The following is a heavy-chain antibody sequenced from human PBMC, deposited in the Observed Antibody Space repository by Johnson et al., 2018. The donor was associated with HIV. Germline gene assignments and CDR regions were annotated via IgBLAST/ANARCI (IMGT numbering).Heavy chain of an antibody. CDR2: VSATGDST. V-gene: IGHV3-23*04. CDR3: ARATSASGTDNDAFDI. CDR1: GFTFSSYA. Sequence: VQLVESGGGVVQPGRSLRLSCAASGFTFSSYAMHWVRQAPGKGLEWVSVVSATGDSTYYADSVKGRFTIARDNSKNTLYVQMNSLRAEDTAIYHCARATSASGTDNDAFDIWGQGTRVTVSS. J-gene: IGHJ3*02. D-gene: IGHD6-13*01.